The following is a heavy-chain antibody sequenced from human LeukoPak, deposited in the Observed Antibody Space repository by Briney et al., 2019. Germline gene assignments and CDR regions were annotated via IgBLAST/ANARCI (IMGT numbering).Heavy chain of an antibody. Sequence: PSETLSLTCAVYGGSFSGYYWSWIRQPPGKGLEWIGEINHSGSTNYNPSLKSRVTISVDTSKNQFSLKLSSVTAADTAVYYCARTRITMVRGVSKLNYYGMDVWGEGTTVTVSS. D-gene: IGHD3-10*01. J-gene: IGHJ6*04. CDR2: INHSGST. CDR1: GGSFSGYY. V-gene: IGHV4-34*01. CDR3: ARTRITMVRGVSKLNYYGMDV.